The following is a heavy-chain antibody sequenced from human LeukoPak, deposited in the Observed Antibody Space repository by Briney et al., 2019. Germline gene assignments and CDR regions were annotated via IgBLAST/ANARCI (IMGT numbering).Heavy chain of an antibody. CDR2: ISAYNGNT. V-gene: IGHV1-18*01. J-gene: IGHJ6*02. Sequence: GASVKASCKASGYTFTSYGISWVRQAPGQGLEWMGWISAYNGNTNYAQKLQGRVTMTTDTSTSTAYMELRSLRSDDTAVYYCARDAYYDSSGSYYYGMDVWGQGTTVTVSS. D-gene: IGHD3-22*01. CDR3: ARDAYYDSSGSYYYGMDV. CDR1: GYTFTSYG.